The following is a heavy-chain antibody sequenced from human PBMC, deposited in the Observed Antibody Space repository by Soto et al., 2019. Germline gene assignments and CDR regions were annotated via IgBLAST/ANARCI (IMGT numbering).Heavy chain of an antibody. CDR2: VYYTGST. V-gene: IGHV4-59*01. Sequence: SETLSLTCSVSGGSISGSYWSWIRQSPGKGLEWLGYVYYTGSTNYRPSLRSRVSISVDTSKNEFSLRLSSVTAADTAVYFCARSVAVPGAHIDYWGQGTQVTVSS. D-gene: IGHD6-19*01. J-gene: IGHJ4*02. CDR1: GGSISGSY. CDR3: ARSVAVPGAHIDY.